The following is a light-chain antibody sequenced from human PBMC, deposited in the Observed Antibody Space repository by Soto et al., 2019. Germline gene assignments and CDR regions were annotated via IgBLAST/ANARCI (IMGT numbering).Light chain of an antibody. CDR3: HQYGSSPAT. J-gene: IGKJ1*01. Sequence: EIVLTQSPATLSLSPGERATLSCRASQSIGTYLAWYQQKPGQAPRLLIYDASNRAAGVPARFSGSGSGTDFTLTISRLEPEDFAVYYCHQYGSSPATFGQGTKVDIK. CDR1: QSIGTY. CDR2: DAS. V-gene: IGKV3-20*01.